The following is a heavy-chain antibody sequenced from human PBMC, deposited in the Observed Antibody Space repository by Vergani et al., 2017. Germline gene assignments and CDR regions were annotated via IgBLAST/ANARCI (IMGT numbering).Heavy chain of an antibody. Sequence: EVQLVESGGGLVQPGGSLRLSCAASGFTFSSYEMNWVRQAPGKGLEWVSYISSSGSTIYYADSVKGRFTISRDNAKNSLYLQMNSLRAEDTAVYYCARGVGSTGYMDVWGKGTTVTVSS. CDR3: ARGVGSTGYMDV. D-gene: IGHD2-15*01. CDR2: ISSSGSTI. CDR1: GFTFSSYE. J-gene: IGHJ6*03. V-gene: IGHV3-48*03.